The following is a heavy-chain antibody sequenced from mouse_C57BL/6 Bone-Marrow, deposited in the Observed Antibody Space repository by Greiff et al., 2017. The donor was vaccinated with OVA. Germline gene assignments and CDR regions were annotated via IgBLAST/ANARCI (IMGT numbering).Heavy chain of an antibody. Sequence: EVQRVESGGGLVQPGGSMKLSCVASGFTFSNYWMNWVRQSPEKGLEWVAQIRLKSDNYATHYAESVKGRFTISRDDSKSSVYLQMNNLRAEDTGIYYCTGPMVTTSFAYWGQGTLVTVSA. CDR3: TGPMVTTSFAY. CDR1: GFTFSNYW. J-gene: IGHJ3*01. V-gene: IGHV6-3*01. D-gene: IGHD2-2*01. CDR2: IRLKSDNYAT.